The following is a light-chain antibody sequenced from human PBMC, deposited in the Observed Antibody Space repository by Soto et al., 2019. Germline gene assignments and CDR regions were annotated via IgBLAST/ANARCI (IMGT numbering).Light chain of an antibody. CDR1: QSVSSSY. J-gene: IGKJ5*01. CDR2: GAS. Sequence: EIVLTQSPGPLSLSPGERATLSCRASQSVSSSYLAWYQQKPGQAPRLIIYGASSRATGIPDRFSGSGSGTDCTLTISRLEPEDVALYYCQQYGSSPITFGQGTRLEIK. CDR3: QQYGSSPIT. V-gene: IGKV3-20*01.